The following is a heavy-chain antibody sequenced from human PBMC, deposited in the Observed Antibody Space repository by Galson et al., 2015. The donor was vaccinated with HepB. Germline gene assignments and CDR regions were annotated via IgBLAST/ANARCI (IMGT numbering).Heavy chain of an antibody. Sequence: SLRLSCAASGFTFSSYSMNWVRQVPGKGLEWLSYISSRSSTIYYTDAVRGRFTVSRDNAKNSLYLQMNSLRAEDTAVYFCTRSIITAGILIDYWGQGTLVTVSS. V-gene: IGHV3-48*01. D-gene: IGHD1-20*01. CDR2: ISSRSSTI. CDR3: TRSIITAGILIDY. J-gene: IGHJ4*02. CDR1: GFTFSSYS.